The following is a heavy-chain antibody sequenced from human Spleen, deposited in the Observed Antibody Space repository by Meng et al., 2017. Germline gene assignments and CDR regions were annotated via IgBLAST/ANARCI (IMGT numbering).Heavy chain of an antibody. Sequence: GESLKISCAASGFTFSSYGMHWVRQAPGKGLEWVSAISGSGGSTYYADSVKGRFTISRDNSKNTLYLQMNSLRAEDTAVYYCASEGGVVAATRPYDYWGQGTLVTVSS. J-gene: IGHJ4*02. CDR3: ASEGGVVAATRPYDY. CDR1: GFTFSSYG. CDR2: ISGSGGST. D-gene: IGHD2-15*01. V-gene: IGHV3-23*01.